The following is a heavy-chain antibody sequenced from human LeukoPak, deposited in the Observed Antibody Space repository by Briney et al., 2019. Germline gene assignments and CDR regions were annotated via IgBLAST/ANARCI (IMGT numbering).Heavy chain of an antibody. V-gene: IGHV4-31*01. J-gene: IGHJ5*02. CDR1: SGSISSGGYY. CDR3: ARVTAAAGSDWFDP. D-gene: IGHD6-13*01. Sequence: PSQTLSLTCTVSSGSISSGGYYWSWIRQHPGKGLEWIGYIYYSGSTYYNPSLKSQVTISVDTSKDQFSLKLSSVTAADTAVYYCARVTAAAGSDWFDPWGQGTLVTVSS. CDR2: IYYSGST.